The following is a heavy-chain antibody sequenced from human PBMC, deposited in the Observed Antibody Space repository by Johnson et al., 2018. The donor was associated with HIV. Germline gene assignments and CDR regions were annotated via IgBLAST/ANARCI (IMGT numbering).Heavy chain of an antibody. CDR2: ISYDGSNT. D-gene: IGHD3-3*01. J-gene: IGHJ3*02. CDR3: AKEEPVIQFLEWFPGAFDI. CDR1: GFTFDDHD. V-gene: IGHV3-30*18. Sequence: QVQLVESGGGVVRPGGSLRLSCAASGFTFDDHDMNWVRQVPGKGLEWVAVISYDGSNTYYADSVKGRLTVSRDNSKNTLYLQMNSLRAEDTAVYYCAKEEPVIQFLEWFPGAFDIWGQGTMVAVSS.